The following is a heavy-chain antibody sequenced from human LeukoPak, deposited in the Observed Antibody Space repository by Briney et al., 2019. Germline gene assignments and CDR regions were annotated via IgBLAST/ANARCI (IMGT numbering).Heavy chain of an antibody. V-gene: IGHV3-9*01. Sequence: PGGSLRLSCAASGFTFDDYAMHWVRQAPGKGLEWVSGISWNSGSIGYADSVKGRFTISRDNAKNSLYLQMNSLRADDTAVYYCAREDASSSDYWGQGTLVTVSS. CDR2: ISWNSGSI. CDR3: AREDASSSDY. D-gene: IGHD6-13*01. J-gene: IGHJ4*02. CDR1: GFTFDDYA.